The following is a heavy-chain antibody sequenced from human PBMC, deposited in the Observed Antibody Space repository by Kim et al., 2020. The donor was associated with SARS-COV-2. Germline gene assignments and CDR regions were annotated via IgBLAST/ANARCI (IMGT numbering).Heavy chain of an antibody. V-gene: IGHV3-33*01. Sequence: GGSLRLSCAASGFTFSSYGMHWVRQAPGKGLEWVAVIWYDGSNKYYADSVKGRFTISRDNSKNTLYLQMNSLRAEDTAVYYCARVGGSSSSPPSYYYYGMDVWGQGTTVTVSS. J-gene: IGHJ6*02. CDR1: GFTFSSYG. D-gene: IGHD6-6*01. CDR3: ARVGGSSSSPPSYYYYGMDV. CDR2: IWYDGSNK.